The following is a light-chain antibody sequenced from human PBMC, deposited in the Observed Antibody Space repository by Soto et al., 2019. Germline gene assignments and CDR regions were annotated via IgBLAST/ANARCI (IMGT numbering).Light chain of an antibody. J-gene: IGKJ5*01. CDR2: GVS. CDR3: QQYEKWPPSIT. V-gene: IGKV3-15*01. Sequence: IEMTQSPATLSASQGDRATLSCRASQPVNNNLAWYQQKPGQAPRLLIYGVSTRATGISARFSGGGSVTEFTLTISSLQSEDFALYYCQQYEKWPPSITFGQGRLLEIK. CDR1: QPVNNN.